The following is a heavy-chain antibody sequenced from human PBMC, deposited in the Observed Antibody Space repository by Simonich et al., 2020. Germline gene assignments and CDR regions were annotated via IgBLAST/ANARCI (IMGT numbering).Heavy chain of an antibody. D-gene: IGHD7-27*01. Sequence: QVQLVQSGAEVKKPAASVKVSCKASGYTFTGYYMHWVRKAPGQGLEWMGESNPNSGGTNDAQKFQGRVTRTRDTSSSTAYMELSRLRSDDTAVYYCARGALTGDYYYMDVWGKGTTVTVSS. CDR1: GYTFTGYY. CDR3: ARGALTGDYYYMDV. V-gene: IGHV1-2*02. J-gene: IGHJ6*03. CDR2: SNPNSGGT.